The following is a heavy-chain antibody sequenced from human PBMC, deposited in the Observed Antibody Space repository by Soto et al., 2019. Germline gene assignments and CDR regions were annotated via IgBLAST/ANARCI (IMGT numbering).Heavy chain of an antibody. V-gene: IGHV1-69*12. CDR3: ARGDATKIVVTTYYAMDV. CDR2: IIPVFGTP. D-gene: IGHD3-22*01. CDR1: GGSLSNFG. Sequence: QVQLVQSGAAVKKPGSSVKVSCTASGGSLSNFGISWVRQAPGQGLEWMGAIIPVFGTPNYAQKFQDRVTINADESTTTVYMDVRSLISEDTAVYYCARGDATKIVVTTYYAMDVWGQGTTVTVSS. J-gene: IGHJ6*01.